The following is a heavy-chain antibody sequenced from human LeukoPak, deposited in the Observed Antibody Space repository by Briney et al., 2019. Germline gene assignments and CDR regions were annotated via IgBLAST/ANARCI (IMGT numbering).Heavy chain of an antibody. D-gene: IGHD3-10*01. V-gene: IGHV3-21*01. CDR1: GFTFENYD. Sequence: MSGGSLRLSCAASGFTFENYDMSWVRQAPGKGLEWVSSISSSSKYIYYGDSLKGRFTISRDNAKNSLYLQLNSLRAEDTAIYYCARDSGGELGSPFDYWGQGTLVTVSS. CDR2: ISSSSKYI. J-gene: IGHJ4*02. CDR3: ARDSGGELGSPFDY.